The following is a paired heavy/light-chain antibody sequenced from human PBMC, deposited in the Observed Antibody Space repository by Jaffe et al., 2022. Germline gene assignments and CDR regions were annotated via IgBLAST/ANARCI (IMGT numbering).Heavy chain of an antibody. CDR2: ISGSGGST. CDR1: GFTFSSYA. Sequence: EVQLLESGGGLVQPGGSLRLSCAASGFTFSSYAMSWVRQAPGKGLEWVSAISGSGGSTYYADSVKGRFTISRDNSKNTLYLQMNSLRAEDTAVYYCAKFLSIVVVPAAQFDAFDIWGQGTMVTVSS. V-gene: IGHV3-23*01. D-gene: IGHD2-2*01. J-gene: IGHJ3*02. CDR3: AKFLSIVVVPAAQFDAFDI.
Light chain of an antibody. V-gene: IGKV1-5*03. CDR2: KAS. CDR1: QSISSW. J-gene: IGKJ1*01. CDR3: QQYNSWWT. Sequence: DIQMTQSPSTLSASVGDRVTITCRASQSISSWLAWYQQKPGKAPKLLIYKASSLESGVPSRFSGSGSGTEFTLTISSLQPDDFATYYCQQYNSWWTFGQGTKVEIK.